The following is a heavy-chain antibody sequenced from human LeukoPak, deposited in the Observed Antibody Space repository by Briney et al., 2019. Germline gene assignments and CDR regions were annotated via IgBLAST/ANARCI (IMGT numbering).Heavy chain of an antibody. J-gene: IGHJ3*02. D-gene: IGHD3-22*01. CDR2: INPNSGGT. V-gene: IGHV1-2*02. CDR3: ARKERPYYYDSSGVHDAFDI. Sequence: ASVKVSCKASGYTFTGYYMHWVRQAPGQGLEWMGWINPNSGGTNYAQKFQGRVTMTRDTSISTAYMELSRLRSDDTAVYYCARKERPYYYDSSGVHDAFDIWGQGTMVTVSS. CDR1: GYTFTGYY.